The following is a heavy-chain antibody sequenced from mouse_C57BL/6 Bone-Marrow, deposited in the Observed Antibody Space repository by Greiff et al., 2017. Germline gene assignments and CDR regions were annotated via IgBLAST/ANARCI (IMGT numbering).Heavy chain of an antibody. CDR3: ARDGYYPAGFAD. V-gene: IGHV1-50*01. CDR2: IDPSDSYT. Sequence: QVQLQQPGAELVKPGASVKLSCKASGYTFTSYWMQWVKQRPGQGLEWIGEIDPSDSYTNYNQKFKGKATLTVDTSSSTAYMQLSSLTSEDSAVYYCARDGYYPAGFADWGQGTLVTVSA. CDR1: GYTFTSYW. J-gene: IGHJ3*01. D-gene: IGHD2-3*01.